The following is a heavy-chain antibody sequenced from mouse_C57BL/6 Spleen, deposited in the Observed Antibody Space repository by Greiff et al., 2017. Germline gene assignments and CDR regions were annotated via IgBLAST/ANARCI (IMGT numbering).Heavy chain of an antibody. V-gene: IGHV1-54*01. D-gene: IGHD2-4*01. CDR3: AKHYDLYYYARDY. Sequence: VQLQQSGAELVRPGTSVKVSCKASGYAFTNYLIEWVKQRPGQGLEWIGVINPGSGGTNYNEKFKGKATLTADKSSSTAYMQLSSLTSEDSAVYFCAKHYDLYYYARDYWGQGTSVTVSS. CDR1: GYAFTNYL. CDR2: INPGSGGT. J-gene: IGHJ4*01.